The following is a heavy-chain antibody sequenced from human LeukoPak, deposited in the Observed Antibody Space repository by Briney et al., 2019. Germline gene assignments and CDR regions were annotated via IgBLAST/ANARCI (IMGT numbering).Heavy chain of an antibody. CDR2: TYYRSKWYN. J-gene: IGHJ6*03. Sequence: SQTLSLTRAISGDSVSSNSAAWNWIRQSPSRGLEWLGRTYYRSKWYNDYAVSVKSRITINPDTSKNQFSLQLNSVTPEDTAVYYCARVDSMVRGGEYYYYMDVWGKGTTVTISS. CDR1: GDSVSSNSAA. V-gene: IGHV6-1*01. D-gene: IGHD3-10*01. CDR3: ARVDSMVRGGEYYYYMDV.